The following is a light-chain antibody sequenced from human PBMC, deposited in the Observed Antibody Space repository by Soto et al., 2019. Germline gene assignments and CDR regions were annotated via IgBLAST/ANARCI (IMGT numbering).Light chain of an antibody. J-gene: IGLJ7*01. CDR3: QAWDSSTAV. Sequence: SYDLTQPPSVSVSPGQTASITCSGDKLGHKYACWYQQKPGQSPVLVIYQDNKRPSGIPERFSGSNSGNTATLTISGTQAMDEADYYCQAWDSSTAVFGGGTQLTVL. CDR1: KLGHKY. V-gene: IGLV3-1*01. CDR2: QDN.